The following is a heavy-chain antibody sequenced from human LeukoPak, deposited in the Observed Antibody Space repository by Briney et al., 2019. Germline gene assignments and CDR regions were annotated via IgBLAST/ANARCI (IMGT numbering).Heavy chain of an antibody. D-gene: IGHD1-7*01. CDR1: GGSISSGGYY. CDR2: IYYSGST. Sequence: SETLSLTCTVSGGSISSGGYYWSWIRQHPGKGLEWIGYIYYSGSTYYNPSLKSRVTISVDTSKNQFSLKLSSVTAADTAVYYCARGNWNYGNWFDPWGQGTLVTVSS. J-gene: IGHJ5*02. V-gene: IGHV4-31*03. CDR3: ARGNWNYGNWFDP.